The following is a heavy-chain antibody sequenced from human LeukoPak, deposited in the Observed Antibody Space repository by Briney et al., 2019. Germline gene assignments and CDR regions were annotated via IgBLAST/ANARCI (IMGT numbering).Heavy chain of an antibody. J-gene: IGHJ4*02. CDR3: ASHRDKYYYEDDY. V-gene: IGHV4-39*01. CDR1: GGSISSSSYY. Sequence: SETLSLTCTVSGGSISSSSYYWRWIRQPPERVLGWIGSIYYSGSTYYNPSRNTRITISVESYKNQFPPKLSSVPAADMAVYYCASHRDKYYYEDDYWGEGTLVSVS. D-gene: IGHD3-22*01. CDR2: IYYSGST.